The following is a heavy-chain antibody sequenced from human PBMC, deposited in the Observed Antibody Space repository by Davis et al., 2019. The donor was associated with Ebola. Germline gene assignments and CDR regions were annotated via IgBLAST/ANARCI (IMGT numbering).Heavy chain of an antibody. V-gene: IGHV4-4*07. J-gene: IGHJ4*02. CDR2: IYTSGST. CDR3: ARSGGFLEWLPSGY. D-gene: IGHD3-3*01. Sequence: PSETLSLTCTVSGGSISSYYWSWIRQPAGKGLEWIGRIYTSGSTNYNPSLKSRVTMSVDTSKNQFSLRLSSVTAADTAVYYCARSGGFLEWLPSGYWGQGTLVTVSS. CDR1: GGSISSYY.